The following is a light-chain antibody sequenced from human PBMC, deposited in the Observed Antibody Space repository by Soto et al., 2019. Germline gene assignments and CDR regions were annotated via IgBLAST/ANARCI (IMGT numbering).Light chain of an antibody. CDR1: SSDVGSYNL. CDR2: EDT. Sequence: QSALTQPASVSGSPGQSITISCTGTSSDVGSYNLVSWYQQHPGKAPKLMIYEDTKRPSGVSNRFSGSKSGNMASLTISGLQAEDEADYYCCSYAGSSTYVFGTGTSHRP. CDR3: CSYAGSSTYV. V-gene: IGLV2-23*01. J-gene: IGLJ1*01.